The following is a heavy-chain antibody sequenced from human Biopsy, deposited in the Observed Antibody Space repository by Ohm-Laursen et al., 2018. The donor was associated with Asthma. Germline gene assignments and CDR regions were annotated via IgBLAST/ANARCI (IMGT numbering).Heavy chain of an antibody. J-gene: IGHJ6*02. V-gene: IGHV4-30-2*01. CDR2: MFHRGTT. D-gene: IGHD1-20*01. Sequence: PSETLSLTWAVSGGSISSGGFSWTWIRQPPGKGLEWLGDMFHRGTTHYNPSLTSRITISLDRSKNQFYLKLTSVTAADTAVYYCARITSANYYYGMDVWGQGTTVTVSS. CDR1: GGSISSGGFS. CDR3: ARITSANYYYGMDV.